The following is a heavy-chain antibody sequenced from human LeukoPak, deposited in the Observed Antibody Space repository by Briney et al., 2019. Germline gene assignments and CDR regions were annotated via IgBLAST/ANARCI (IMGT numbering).Heavy chain of an antibody. V-gene: IGHV3-23*01. CDR3: AKARRSGAYCGGDCYSPPYFDY. D-gene: IGHD2-21*02. Sequence: PGGSLRLSCAASGFTLSSDARSWVRQAPGKVLELVSAISGSGGSTYYADTVKGRFTISRDNSKNTLYLQMNSLRADDTAVYYCAKARRSGAYCGGDCYSPPYFDYWGQGTLVTVSS. CDR1: GFTLSSDA. CDR2: ISGSGGST. J-gene: IGHJ4*02.